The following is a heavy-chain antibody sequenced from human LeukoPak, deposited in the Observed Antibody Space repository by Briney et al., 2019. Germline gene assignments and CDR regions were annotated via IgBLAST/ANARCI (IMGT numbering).Heavy chain of an antibody. Sequence: GGSLRLSCAASGFTFSSYSMNWVRQAPGKGLEWVSSISSSSSYIYYADSVKGRFTISGDNAKNSLYLQMNSLRAEDTAVYYCARDKQLWLVVDYWGQGTLVTVSS. V-gene: IGHV3-21*01. CDR1: GFTFSSYS. CDR2: ISSSSSYI. CDR3: ARDKQLWLVVDY. D-gene: IGHD5-18*01. J-gene: IGHJ4*02.